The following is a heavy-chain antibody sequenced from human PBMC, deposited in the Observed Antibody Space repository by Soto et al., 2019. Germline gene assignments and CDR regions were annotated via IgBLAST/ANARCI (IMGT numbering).Heavy chain of an antibody. CDR3: ARGTVRSLAAAGIGSSYYYYYYMDV. J-gene: IGHJ6*03. Sequence: ASVKVSCKASGGTFSSYTISWVRQAPGQGLEWMGRIIPILGIANYAQKFQGRVTITADKSTSTAYMELSSLRSEDTAVYYCARGTVRSLAAAGIGSSYYYYYYMDVWGKGTTVTVSS. CDR2: IIPILGIA. CDR1: GGTFSSYT. V-gene: IGHV1-69*02. D-gene: IGHD6-13*01.